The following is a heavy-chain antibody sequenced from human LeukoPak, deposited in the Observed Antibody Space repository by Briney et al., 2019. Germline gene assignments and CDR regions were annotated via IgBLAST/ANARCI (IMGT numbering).Heavy chain of an antibody. CDR2: ISYDGSNK. J-gene: IGHJ4*02. V-gene: IGHV3-30*01. D-gene: IGHD3-22*01. CDR3: ARVAGYYSNFDY. CDR1: GFTFSSYA. Sequence: GGSLRLSCAASGFTFSSYAMHWVRQAPGKGLEWVAVISYDGSNKYYADSVMGRFTISRDNSKNTLYLQMNSLRAEDTAVYYCARVAGYYSNFDYWGQGTLVTVSS.